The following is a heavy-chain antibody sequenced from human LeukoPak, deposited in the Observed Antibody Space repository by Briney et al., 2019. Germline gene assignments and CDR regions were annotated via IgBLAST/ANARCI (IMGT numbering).Heavy chain of an antibody. J-gene: IGHJ3*02. CDR1: GGTFSSYA. Sequence: SVKVSCKASGGTFSSYAINWVRQAPGQGLEWMGGIIPIFGTSHYAQKFQGRVTITTDESTSTDYMELRSLRYEDTAVYYCARDRSEGGWPDAFDIWGQGTMVTVSS. V-gene: IGHV1-69*05. CDR2: IIPIFGTS. CDR3: ARDRSEGGWPDAFDI. D-gene: IGHD1-26*01.